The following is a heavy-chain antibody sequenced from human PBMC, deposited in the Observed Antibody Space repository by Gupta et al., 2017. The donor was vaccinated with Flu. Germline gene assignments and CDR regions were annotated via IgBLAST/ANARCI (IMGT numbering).Heavy chain of an antibody. J-gene: IGHJ4*02. CDR1: GGSMSSGVYY. D-gene: IGHD5-18*01. CDR2: IYTSGHT. Sequence: QVQLQESGPGLVKPSQTLSLTCTVSGGSMSSGVYYWSWIRQPAGKGLEWIGRIYTSGHTDSNPSLKSRVTILVDTSKNQFSLKLSSVTAADTAVYYCARASEAANSAFDYWGQGMLVTVSS. V-gene: IGHV4-61*02. CDR3: ARASEAANSAFDY.